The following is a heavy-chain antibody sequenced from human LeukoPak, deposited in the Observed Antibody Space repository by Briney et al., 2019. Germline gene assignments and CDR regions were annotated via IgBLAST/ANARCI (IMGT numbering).Heavy chain of an antibody. V-gene: IGHV3-49*04. Sequence: GGSLRLSCTASEYTFGDYAMSWVRQAPEKGLEWVGFIRSKAYGGTTEYAASVKGRFTISRDDSKSIAYVQMNSLKTEDTAVYYCTRGMGVYWGQGTLVTVSS. CDR1: EYTFGDYA. D-gene: IGHD3-16*01. CDR2: IRSKAYGGTT. CDR3: TRGMGVY. J-gene: IGHJ4*02.